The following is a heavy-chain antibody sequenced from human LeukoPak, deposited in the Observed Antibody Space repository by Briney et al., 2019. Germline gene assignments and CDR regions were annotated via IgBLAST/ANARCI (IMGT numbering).Heavy chain of an antibody. CDR2: IWHDGSVL. CDR1: GFTLRSYG. CDR3: ARDRGQDDPIDI. D-gene: IGHD3-10*01. J-gene: IGHJ4*02. Sequence: GGSLRLSCAASGFTLRSYGMHWVRQAPGEGLEWVAVIWHDGSVLDYSESVRGRFTVSRDNRKNTLYLQMDSLRVEDTAVYYCARDRGQDDPIDIWGQGTLVTVSS. V-gene: IGHV3-33*01.